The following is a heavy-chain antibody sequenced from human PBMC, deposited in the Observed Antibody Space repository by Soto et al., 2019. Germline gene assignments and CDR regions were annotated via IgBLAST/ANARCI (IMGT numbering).Heavy chain of an antibody. J-gene: IGHJ5*02. V-gene: IGHV4-4*07. CDR1: GRAINSYY. CDR2: IYSSGST. Sequence: HTLLLTCFVSGRAINSYYWHWSRQPAGKGLEWIGRIYSSGSTKYNPSLQSRVTMSLDKSTNQFSLRLTSVTAADTAVYYCARGQRFSDWFDPWGQGTFVTVS. D-gene: IGHD3-3*01. CDR3: ARGQRFSDWFDP.